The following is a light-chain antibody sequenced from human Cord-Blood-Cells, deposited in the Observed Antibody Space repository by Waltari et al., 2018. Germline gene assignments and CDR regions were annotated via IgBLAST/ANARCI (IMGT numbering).Light chain of an antibody. CDR3: SSYAGSNNLV. CDR2: EVS. CDR1: SSDVGGYNS. Sequence: QSALTQPPSASGSPGQSVTIPCTGTSSDVGGYNSVSWYQQHPGNAPKLMIYEVSKRPSGVPDRFSGSKSGNTASLTVSGLQAEDEADYYCSSYAGSNNLVFGGGTKLTVL. V-gene: IGLV2-8*01. J-gene: IGLJ2*01.